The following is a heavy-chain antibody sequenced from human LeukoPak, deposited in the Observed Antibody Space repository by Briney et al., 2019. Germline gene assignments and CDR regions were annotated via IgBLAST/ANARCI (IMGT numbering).Heavy chain of an antibody. CDR1: GYTLTELS. CDR2: FDPEDGET. J-gene: IGHJ4*02. CDR3: ATDRRKSSGWRNIFDC. Sequence: ASVKVSCKVSGYTLTELSMHWVRQAPGKGLEWMGGFDPEDGETIYAQKFQGRVTMTEDTSTDTAYMELSSLRSEDTAVYYCATDRRKSSGWRNIFDCWGQGTLVTVSS. V-gene: IGHV1-24*01. D-gene: IGHD6-19*01.